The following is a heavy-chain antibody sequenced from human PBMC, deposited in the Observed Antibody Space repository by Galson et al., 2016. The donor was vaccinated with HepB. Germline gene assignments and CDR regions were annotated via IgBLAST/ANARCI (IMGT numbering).Heavy chain of an antibody. CDR1: GYSFSTYW. V-gene: IGHV5-51*01. D-gene: IGHD3-22*01. J-gene: IGHJ5*02. Sequence: QSGAEVKKPGESLKISCKGSGYSFSTYWIGWVRQMPGKGLEWMGTIYPDDSDTRYSPSFQGQVTISADKSISTAYLQWSSLKASDTAMYYCARRPYDSSGYSWFDPWGQGTLVTVSS. CDR2: IYPDDSDT. CDR3: ARRPYDSSGYSWFDP.